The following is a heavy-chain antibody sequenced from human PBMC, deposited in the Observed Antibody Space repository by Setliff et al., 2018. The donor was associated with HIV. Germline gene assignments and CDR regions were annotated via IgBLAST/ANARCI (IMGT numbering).Heavy chain of an antibody. CDR2: ISGSGGST. CDR1: GFTFSSYA. Sequence: GGSLRLSCAASGFTFSSYAMSWVRQAPGKGLEWVSAISGSGGSTYYADSVRGRFTISRDNSKNTLYLQMNSLRAEDTAVYYCAKDMEYDTSVYYHWYFDLWGRGALVTVSS. CDR3: AKDMEYDTSVYYHWYFDL. D-gene: IGHD3-22*01. J-gene: IGHJ2*01. V-gene: IGHV3-23*01.